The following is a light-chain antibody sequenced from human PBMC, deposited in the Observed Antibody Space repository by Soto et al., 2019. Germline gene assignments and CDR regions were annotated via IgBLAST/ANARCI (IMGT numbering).Light chain of an antibody. Sequence: QSVLTQPPSASGTPGQRVTISCSGSSSNIGSNTVSWYHQLPQRAPKLLIFSNNQRPSGVPDRFSGSKSGTSASLAISGLQSEDEADYYCATWADGLNSYVFGTGTKLTVL. V-gene: IGLV1-44*01. CDR1: SSNIGSNT. J-gene: IGLJ1*01. CDR3: ATWADGLNSYV. CDR2: SNN.